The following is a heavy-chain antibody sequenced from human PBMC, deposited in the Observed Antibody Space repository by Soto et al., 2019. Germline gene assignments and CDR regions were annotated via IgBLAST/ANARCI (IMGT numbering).Heavy chain of an antibody. CDR3: ARGRASGSYYLLDY. CDR2: INPNSGNI. Sequence: AAVKVSCKASGYTFTTYDINWVRQATGHGLEWMGWINPNSGNIGYAQRFQGRVTMTRDTAIRTAYMEVSSLRSDDTAVYYCARGRASGSYYLLDYWGQGTLVTVSS. J-gene: IGHJ4*02. V-gene: IGHV1-8*01. CDR1: GYTFTTYD. D-gene: IGHD3-10*01.